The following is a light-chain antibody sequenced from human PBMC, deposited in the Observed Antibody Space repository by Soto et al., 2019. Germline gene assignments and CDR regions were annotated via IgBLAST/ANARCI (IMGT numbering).Light chain of an antibody. Sequence: DLQMTQSPSTQSASVGDRVTIACRASQSISSWLAWYQQKPGKAPKLLIYKASSLESGVPSRFSGSGSGTEFTLAISGLQPDDLATYYCQQYSTYPFTFGPGTKV. CDR2: KAS. J-gene: IGKJ3*01. CDR3: QQYSTYPFT. CDR1: QSISSW. V-gene: IGKV1-5*03.